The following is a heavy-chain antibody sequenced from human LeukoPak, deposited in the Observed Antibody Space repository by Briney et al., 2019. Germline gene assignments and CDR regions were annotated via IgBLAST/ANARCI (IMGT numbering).Heavy chain of an antibody. D-gene: IGHD2-15*01. V-gene: IGHV4-59*01. CDR3: ARLLGGRPDAFDI. Sequence: PSETLSLTRTVSGGSISNFYWTWIRQPPGKGLEWIGYIYYSGSTNYNPSLKSRVTISVDTSKNQFSLKLSSVTAADTAVYYCARLLGGRPDAFDIWGQGTMVTVSS. J-gene: IGHJ3*02. CDR1: GGSISNFY. CDR2: IYYSGST.